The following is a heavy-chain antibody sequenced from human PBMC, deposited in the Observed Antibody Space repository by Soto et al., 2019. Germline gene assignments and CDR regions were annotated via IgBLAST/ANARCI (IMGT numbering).Heavy chain of an antibody. D-gene: IGHD2-2*01. J-gene: IGHJ4*02. CDR1: GFTFTNYW. V-gene: IGHV3-74*03. CDR2: VSINVTTT. CDR3: ARTPKYCTSTNCYVMAFDS. Sequence: ELQLVESGGGLVQPGGSLRLSCTASGFTFTNYWMHWVRQAPGKGLVWVSRVSINVTTTTYADSVKGRFSISRDNAKNTLYLQMNNLRVEDTAIYYCARTPKYCTSTNCYVMAFDSWGQGALVTVSS.